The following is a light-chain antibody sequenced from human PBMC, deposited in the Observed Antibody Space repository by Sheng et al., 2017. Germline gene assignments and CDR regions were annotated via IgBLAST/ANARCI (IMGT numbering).Light chain of an antibody. J-gene: IGLJ3*02. CDR2: AVS. Sequence: QPASVSGSPGQSISISCTGTSSDVGYYNFVSWYQQHPGKAPKLMIYAVSNRPSGVSDRFSGSKSGNTASLTISGLQAEDEADYYCSSFSTNRIPVFGGGTKLTV. CDR1: SSDVGYYNF. CDR3: SSFSTNRIPV. V-gene: IGLV2-14*01.